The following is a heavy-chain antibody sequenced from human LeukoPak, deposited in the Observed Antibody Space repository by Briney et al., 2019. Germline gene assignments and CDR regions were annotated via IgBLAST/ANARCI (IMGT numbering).Heavy chain of an antibody. D-gene: IGHD3-22*01. J-gene: IGHJ5*02. CDR1: GGSLNNYY. Sequence: PSETLPLTCGVSGGSLNNYYWSWLRQAAGRGLEWIGRIYASGSTSYNPSLKSRVTMSVDTSKNQFSLKMTSVTAADTAVYFCARDLPQYDHNSVSYKNFFDPWGQGTLVTVSS. V-gene: IGHV4-4*07. CDR3: ARDLPQYDHNSVSYKNFFDP. CDR2: IYASGST.